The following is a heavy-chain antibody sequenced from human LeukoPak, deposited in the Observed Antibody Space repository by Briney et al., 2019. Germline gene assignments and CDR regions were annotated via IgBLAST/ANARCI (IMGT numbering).Heavy chain of an antibody. CDR2: ISAYNGNT. CDR3: TRVGSYCTSTSCFDY. V-gene: IGHV1-18*01. D-gene: IGHD2-2*01. J-gene: IGHJ4*02. Sequence: ASVKVSCKASGYTFTNYGISWVRQAPGQGLEWMGWISAYNGNTDYPQKVQGRVTMTADTSTSAAYMELRSLTSDDTAVYYCTRVGSYCTSTSCFDYWGQGTLVTVSS. CDR1: GYTFTNYG.